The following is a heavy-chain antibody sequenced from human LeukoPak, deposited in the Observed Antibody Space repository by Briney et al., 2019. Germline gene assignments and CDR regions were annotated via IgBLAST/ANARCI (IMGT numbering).Heavy chain of an antibody. J-gene: IGHJ4*02. V-gene: IGHV3-48*03. CDR2: ISGSGSTI. Sequence: PGGSLRLSCAAPGFTFSSNELNWVRQAPGKGLEWVSYISGSGSTIYYADSVKGRFTISRDNAKNSLYLQMNSLRAEDTATYYCYYAGYWGQGTLVTVSS. D-gene: IGHD3-3*01. CDR3: YYAGY. CDR1: GFTFSSNE.